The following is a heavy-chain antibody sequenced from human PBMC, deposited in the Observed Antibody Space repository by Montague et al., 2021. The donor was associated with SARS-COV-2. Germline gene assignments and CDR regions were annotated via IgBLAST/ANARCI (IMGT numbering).Heavy chain of an antibody. J-gene: IGHJ6*02. CDR1: GGSFSGYY. CDR3: ARVRAVPAAMRIFSLGRSYYGMDV. V-gene: IGHV4-34*01. D-gene: IGHD2-2*01. Sequence: SETLSLTRAVYGGSFSGYYWSWIRQPPGKGLEWIGEINHSGSTNCNPSLKSRVTISVDTSKNQFSLKLSSVTAADTAVYYCARVRAVPAAMRIFSLGRSYYGMDVWGQGTTVTVSS. CDR2: INHSGST.